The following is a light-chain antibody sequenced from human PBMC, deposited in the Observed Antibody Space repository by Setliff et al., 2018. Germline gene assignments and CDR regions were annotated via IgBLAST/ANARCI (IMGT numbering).Light chain of an antibody. V-gene: IGLV2-14*03. J-gene: IGLJ1*01. Sequence: QPVLTQPASVSGSPGQSITISCSGTSSDVGSYDLVSWYQQHPGKAPKLIIYAVSDRPSGVSNRFSGSKSGNTASLTISGLQTEDEADYYCNAYTSGTTYVFGTGTKVTVL. CDR3: NAYTSGTTYV. CDR2: AVS. CDR1: SSDVGSYDL.